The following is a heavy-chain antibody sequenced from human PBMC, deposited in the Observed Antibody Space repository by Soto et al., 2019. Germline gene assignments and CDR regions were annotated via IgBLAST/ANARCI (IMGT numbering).Heavy chain of an antibody. CDR2: TQTDGSST. D-gene: IGHD2-15*01. CDR3: ARGIDYWFHX. Sequence: GGSLRLSCATSGFTFSNYWIHWVRQAPGKGLEWVASTQTDGSSTIYAYSVKGRVTISRDNAKNTLYMKMNSLRAEETAVYYCARGIDYWFHXWGQGTLVTVSX. V-gene: IGHV3-74*01. J-gene: IGHJ5*02. CDR1: GFTFSNYW.